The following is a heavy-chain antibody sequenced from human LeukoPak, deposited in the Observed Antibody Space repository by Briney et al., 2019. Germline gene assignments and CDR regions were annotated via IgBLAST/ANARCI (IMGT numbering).Heavy chain of an antibody. D-gene: IGHD3-10*01. CDR1: GGTFSSYT. J-gene: IGHJ4*02. Sequence: SVKVSCKTSGGTFSSYTISWVRQAPGQGLEWMGRIIPMLGIANYAQKFLGRVTITADKSTSTAYMELSSLRSEDTAVYYCARDRPIYSGSGTYYLTYWGQGTLVTVSS. CDR2: IIPMLGIA. CDR3: ARDRPIYSGSGTYYLTY. V-gene: IGHV1-69*04.